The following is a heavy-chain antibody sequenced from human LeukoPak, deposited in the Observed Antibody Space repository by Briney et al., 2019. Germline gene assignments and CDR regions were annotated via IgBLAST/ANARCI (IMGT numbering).Heavy chain of an antibody. Sequence: SETLSLTCTVSGGAISSYYWSWIRQPPGKGLEGIGYIYYSGGTNYNPSLKSRVTISVDTSKNQFSLKLSSVTAADTAVYYCARERNYGSGSLVNWFDPWGQGTLVTVSS. CDR1: GGAISSYY. D-gene: IGHD3-10*01. V-gene: IGHV4-59*01. CDR3: ARERNYGSGSLVNWFDP. J-gene: IGHJ5*02. CDR2: IYYSGGT.